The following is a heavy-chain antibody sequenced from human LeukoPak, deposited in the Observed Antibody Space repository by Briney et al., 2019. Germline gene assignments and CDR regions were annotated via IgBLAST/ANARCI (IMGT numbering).Heavy chain of an antibody. V-gene: IGHV3-21*01. CDR1: GFTFSNYA. J-gene: IGHJ4*02. Sequence: PGGSLRLSCAASGFTFSNYAMNWVRQAPGKGLGWVSSITAGGSFKYYADSVEGRFTISRDNAKNSLYLQMSSLTPEDTAVYYCARNYDVLTGYPYYFDHWGQGILVTVSS. D-gene: IGHD3-9*01. CDR2: ITAGGSFK. CDR3: ARNYDVLTGYPYYFDH.